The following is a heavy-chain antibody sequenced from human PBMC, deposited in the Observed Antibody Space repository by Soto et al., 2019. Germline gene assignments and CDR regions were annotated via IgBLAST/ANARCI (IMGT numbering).Heavy chain of an antibody. D-gene: IGHD3-10*01. V-gene: IGHV4-61*08. Sequence: SETLSLTCTVSGGSISSAAYYWSWIRQPPGKGLKWIGYISDIAYTSYNPSLKGRVSISVDTSKNQFSLTLTSVTAADTAVYYCARQGFGVLHGLVDVWGQGTTVTVSS. CDR1: GGSISSAAYY. CDR2: ISDIAYT. J-gene: IGHJ6*02. CDR3: ARQGFGVLHGLVDV.